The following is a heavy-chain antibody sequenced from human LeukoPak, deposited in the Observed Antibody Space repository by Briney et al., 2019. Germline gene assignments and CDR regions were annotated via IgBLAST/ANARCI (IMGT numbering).Heavy chain of an antibody. D-gene: IGHD3-3*01. CDR1: GFTFSSYA. Sequence: GRSLRLSCAASGFTFSSYAVHWVRQAPGKGLEWVAVISYDGSNKYYADSVKGRFTISRDNSKNTLYLQMNSLRAEDTAVYYCARDRGFLEWPNLWYGMDVWGQGTTVTVSS. CDR2: ISYDGSNK. J-gene: IGHJ6*02. CDR3: ARDRGFLEWPNLWYGMDV. V-gene: IGHV3-30-3*01.